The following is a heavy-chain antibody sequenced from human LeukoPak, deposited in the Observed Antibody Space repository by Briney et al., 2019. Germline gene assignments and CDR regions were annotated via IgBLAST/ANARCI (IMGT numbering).Heavy chain of an antibody. CDR1: GGSLGGSSYY. J-gene: IGHJ4*02. Sequence: SETLSLTCTVSGGSLGGSSYYWGWIRQAPGKGLEWIGTIYFDGNTFYNPSLKSRVTLSIDMSKSQFSLRLASVTAADTAIYYCAAENGNFWIGNHYFEHWGRGSLDSVSS. V-gene: IGHV4-39*01. CDR3: AAENGNFWIGNHYFEH. D-gene: IGHD3-3*01. CDR2: IYFDGNT.